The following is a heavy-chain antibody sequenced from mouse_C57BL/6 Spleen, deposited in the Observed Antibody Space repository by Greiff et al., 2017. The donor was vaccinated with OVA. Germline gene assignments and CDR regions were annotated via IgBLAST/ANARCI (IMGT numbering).Heavy chain of an antibody. D-gene: IGHD1-1*01. CDR1: GFSLTSYG. CDR2: IWSGGST. CDR3: ARKDTTVYWYFDV. J-gene: IGHJ1*03. V-gene: IGHV2-2*01. Sequence: QVQLKESGPGLVQPSQSLSISCTVSGFSLTSYGVHWVRQSPGKGLEWLGEIWSGGSTDYNAAFISRLSISKDNSKSQVFFKMNSLQADDTAIYYCARKDTTVYWYFDVWGTGTTVTVSS.